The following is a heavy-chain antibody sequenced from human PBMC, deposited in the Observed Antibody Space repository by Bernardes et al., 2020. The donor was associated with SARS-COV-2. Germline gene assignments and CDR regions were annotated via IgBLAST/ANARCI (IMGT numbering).Heavy chain of an antibody. V-gene: IGHV3-48*04. CDR2: ISSSSSTI. CDR1: GFTFSSYS. Sequence: GGSLRLSCAASGFTFSSYSMNWVRQAPGKGLEWVSYISSSSSTIYYADSVKGRFTISRDNAKNSLYLQMNSLRAEDTAVYYCASGSGYCSSTSCPNWFDPWGQGTLVTVSS. J-gene: IGHJ5*02. D-gene: IGHD2-2*01. CDR3: ASGSGYCSSTSCPNWFDP.